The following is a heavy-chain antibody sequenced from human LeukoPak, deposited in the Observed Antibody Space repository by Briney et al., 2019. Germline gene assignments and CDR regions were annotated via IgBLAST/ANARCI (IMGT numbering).Heavy chain of an antibody. J-gene: IGHJ4*02. CDR2: IKSASDGGTT. CDR3: TTEYYYDSSGSLFYFDY. Sequence: RPGGSLRLSCTASGFTFTNAWMTWVRQAPGKGLVWVGRIKSASDGGTTDNAAPVKGRFTISRDDSKNTLYLQMDSLNSGDSAVYYCTTEYYYDSSGSLFYFDYWGQGSLVTVSS. V-gene: IGHV3-15*01. CDR1: GFTFTNAW. D-gene: IGHD3-22*01.